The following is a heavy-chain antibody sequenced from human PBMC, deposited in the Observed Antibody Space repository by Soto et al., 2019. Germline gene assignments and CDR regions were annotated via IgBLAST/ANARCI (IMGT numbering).Heavy chain of an antibody. J-gene: IGHJ3*02. CDR2: IYYSGST. D-gene: IGHD4-17*01. V-gene: IGHV4-30-4*01. CDR3: AREMTTVVTPGRNAFDI. Sequence: QVQLQESGPGLVKPSQTLSLTCTVSGGSISSGDYYWSWIRQPPGKGLEWIGYIYYSGSTYYNPSLKSRVTISVDPSKNPFALKLSSVTAADTAVYYCAREMTTVVTPGRNAFDIWGQGTMVTVSS. CDR1: GGSISSGDYY.